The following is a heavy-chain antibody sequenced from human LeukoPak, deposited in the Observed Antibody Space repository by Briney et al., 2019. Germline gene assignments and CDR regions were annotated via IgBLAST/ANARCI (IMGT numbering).Heavy chain of an antibody. Sequence: SGPTLVNPTQTLTLTCTFSRFSLSTSGVGVGWIRQPPGKALEWLALIYWDDDKRYGPSLKSRLTITKDTSKNQVVLTMTNMDPVDTATYYCAHIGDYGDYVDYWGQGTLVTVSS. CDR3: AHIGDYGDYVDY. CDR1: RFSLSTSGVG. CDR2: IYWDDDK. J-gene: IGHJ4*02. D-gene: IGHD4-17*01. V-gene: IGHV2-5*05.